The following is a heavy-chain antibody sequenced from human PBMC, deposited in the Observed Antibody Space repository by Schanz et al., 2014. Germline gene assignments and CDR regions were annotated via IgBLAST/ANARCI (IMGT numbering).Heavy chain of an antibody. J-gene: IGHJ4*02. V-gene: IGHV4-39*01. CDR3: ARHRDEMATVSSPFDY. D-gene: IGHD2-15*01. Sequence: QVQLQESGPGLVKPSETLSLTCSVSGDSITGVSRYWGWIRQPPGKGLEWIASDCISATDYVNESLQSGLSISIDGSKTQLSLKVPSGTAADTAVYFCARHRDEMATVSSPFDYWGQGILVTVSS. CDR1: GDSITGVSRY. CDR2: DCISATD.